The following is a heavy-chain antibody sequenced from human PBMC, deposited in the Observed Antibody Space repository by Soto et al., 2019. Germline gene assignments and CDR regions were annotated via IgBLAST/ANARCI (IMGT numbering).Heavy chain of an antibody. CDR1: GYTFTGYD. CDR2: MNPNSGNT. J-gene: IGHJ6*02. CDR3: ARGRGTMISLDV. D-gene: IGHD3-22*01. V-gene: IGHV1-8*01. Sequence: ASVKVSCKASGYTFTGYDINWVRQATGQGLEWMGWMNPNSGNTGYAQKFQGRVTMTRNTSISTAYMELSSLRSEDTAVYYCARGRGTMISLDVWGQGTTVTVSS.